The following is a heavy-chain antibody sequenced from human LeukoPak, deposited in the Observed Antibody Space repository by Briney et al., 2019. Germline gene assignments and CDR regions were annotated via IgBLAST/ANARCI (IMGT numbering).Heavy chain of an antibody. V-gene: IGHV3-30-3*01. J-gene: IGHJ3*02. Sequence: AGGSLRLSCAASGFTFSSYAMHWVRQAPGKGVEWVAVISHDGSNKYYADSVKGRFTISRDNSKNTLYLQMNSLRAEDTAVYYCARDQFGELVVCTFHIWGQGTMVTVSS. CDR2: ISHDGSNK. CDR3: ARDQFGELVVCTFHI. D-gene: IGHD3-10*01. CDR1: GFTFSSYA.